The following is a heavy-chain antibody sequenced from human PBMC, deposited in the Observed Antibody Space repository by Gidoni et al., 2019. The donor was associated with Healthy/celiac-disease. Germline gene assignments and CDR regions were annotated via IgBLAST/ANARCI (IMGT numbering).Heavy chain of an antibody. Sequence: QVQLVESGGGVVQPGRSLRLSCAESGFTFSSYGMPWVRQAPGKGLGGGAVIWYDGSNKYYADSVKGRFTISRDNSKNTLYLQMNSLRAEDTAVYYCASGGFHYGDSLPAYWGQGTLVTVSS. CDR2: IWYDGSNK. J-gene: IGHJ4*02. D-gene: IGHD4-17*01. CDR3: ASGGFHYGDSLPAY. CDR1: GFTFSSYG. V-gene: IGHV3-33*01.